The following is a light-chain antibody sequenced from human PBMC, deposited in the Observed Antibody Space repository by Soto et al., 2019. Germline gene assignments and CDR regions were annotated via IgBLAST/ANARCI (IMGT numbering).Light chain of an antibody. CDR3: QQYGSSPSWT. CDR2: GAS. CDR1: QSVSSY. Sequence: EIVLTQSPATLSLSPGEGATLSCSASQSVSSYLAWYQQKPGQAPRLLIYGASSRATGIPDRFSGSGSGTDFTLTISRLEPEDFAVYYCQQYGSSPSWTFGQGTKVDIK. J-gene: IGKJ1*01. V-gene: IGKV3-20*01.